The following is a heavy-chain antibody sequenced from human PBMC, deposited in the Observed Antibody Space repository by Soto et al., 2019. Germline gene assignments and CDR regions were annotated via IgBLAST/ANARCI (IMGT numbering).Heavy chain of an antibody. V-gene: IGHV3-30*18. J-gene: IGHJ6*02. CDR1: GFTFSSYG. Sequence: ESGGGVVQPGRSLRLSCAASGFTFSSYGMHWVRQAPGKGLEWVAVISYDGSNKYYADSVKGRFTISRDNSKNTLYLQMNSLRAEDTAVYYCAKEISGTYYYGSGSYGMDVWGQGTTVTVSS. CDR2: ISYDGSNK. D-gene: IGHD3-10*01. CDR3: AKEISGTYYYGSGSYGMDV.